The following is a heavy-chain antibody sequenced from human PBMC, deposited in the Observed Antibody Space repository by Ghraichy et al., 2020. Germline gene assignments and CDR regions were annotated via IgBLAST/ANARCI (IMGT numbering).Heavy chain of an antibody. CDR2: INYSGST. CDR3: ARDRWFDP. J-gene: IGHJ5*02. Sequence: SETLSLTCTVSGDSISSYYWSWIRQPQGKGLEWIGYINYSGSTNYNPSLKSRVTISVDTSKNQFSLKLSSVTAADTAVYYCARDRWFDPWGQGTLVTVSS. V-gene: IGHV4-59*01. CDR1: GDSISSYY.